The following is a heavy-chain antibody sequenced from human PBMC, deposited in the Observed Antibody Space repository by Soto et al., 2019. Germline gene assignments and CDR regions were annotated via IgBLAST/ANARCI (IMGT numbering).Heavy chain of an antibody. V-gene: IGHV1-69*13. CDR2: IIPIFGTA. CDR3: ARDSGRIAVAGTPHYYYGMDV. Sequence: ASVKVSCKASGGTFSSYAISWVRQAPGQGLEWMGGIIPIFGTANYAQRFQGRVTITADESTSTAYMELSSLRSEDTAVYYCARDSGRIAVAGTPHYYYGMDVWGQGTTVTVSS. CDR1: GGTFSSYA. J-gene: IGHJ6*02. D-gene: IGHD6-19*01.